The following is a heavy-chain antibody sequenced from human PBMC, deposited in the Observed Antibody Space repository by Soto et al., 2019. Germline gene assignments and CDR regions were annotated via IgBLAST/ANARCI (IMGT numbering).Heavy chain of an antibody. J-gene: IGHJ4*02. CDR3: ARVGQSGLKYGPDY. D-gene: IGHD1-26*01. CDR1: GRTFSCYA. V-gene: IGHV1-69*13. Sequence: SVTVSGMASGRTFSCYAISWVRPSPGQGLEWMGGIIPIFGTANYAQKFQGRVTITADESTSTAYMELSSLRSEDTAVYYCARVGQSGLKYGPDYWGQGTLVTVSS. CDR2: IIPIFGTA.